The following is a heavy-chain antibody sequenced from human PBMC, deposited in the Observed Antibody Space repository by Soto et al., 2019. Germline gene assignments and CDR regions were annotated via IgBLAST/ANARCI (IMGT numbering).Heavy chain of an antibody. D-gene: IGHD6-13*01. CDR3: VVQQKIPWFNY. CDR1: GYSFTGYW. Sequence: GESLQISCTGSGYSFTGYWIGWVRQMPGKGLEWMGITYPGDSDTRYSPSFQGRVTISADKSINTAYLQWSSLKASDTAMDYCVVQQKIPWFNYCSQGTWVTVSA. V-gene: IGHV5-51*01. CDR2: TYPGDSDT. J-gene: IGHJ4*02.